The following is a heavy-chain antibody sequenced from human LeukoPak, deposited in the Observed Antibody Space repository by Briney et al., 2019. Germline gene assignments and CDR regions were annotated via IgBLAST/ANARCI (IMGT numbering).Heavy chain of an antibody. J-gene: IGHJ4*02. V-gene: IGHV3-30*03. CDR3: ARGENSKTYPVSGY. CDR2: ISYDGSSK. CDR1: GFAFSSYG. D-gene: IGHD2/OR15-2a*01. Sequence: GKSLRLSCAASGFAFSSYGMHWVRQAPGKGLEWVAVISYDGSSKYYIDSVKGRFTISRDNSKNTLYLQMNSLRAEDTAVYYCARGENSKTYPVSGYWGQGTLVTVSS.